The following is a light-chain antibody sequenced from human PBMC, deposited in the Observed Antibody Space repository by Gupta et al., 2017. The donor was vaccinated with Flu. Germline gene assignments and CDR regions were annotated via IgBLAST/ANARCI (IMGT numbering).Light chain of an antibody. CDR2: GAS. CDR1: RRISIY. J-gene: IGKJ2*03. V-gene: IGKV1-39*01. Sequence: DIQMTQSPSSLSTSVGDRVTITCRASRRISIYLNWYQKKPGKAPKLLIYGASTLQGGAPSRFSGSGSGTEFNLTISSVQPEDFATYYRQQTYNTPPTYSFGQGTALDI. CDR3: QQTYNTPPTYS.